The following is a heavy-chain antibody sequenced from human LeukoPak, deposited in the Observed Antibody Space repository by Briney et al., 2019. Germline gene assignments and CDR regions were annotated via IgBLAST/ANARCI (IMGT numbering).Heavy chain of an antibody. V-gene: IGHV1-24*01. J-gene: IGHJ4*02. Sequence: ASVKVSCKVSGYTLTELSMHWVRQAPGKGLEWMGGFDPEDGETIYAQKFQGRVTMTRDTSISTAYMELSRLRSDDTAVYYCARGGSYHGGIDYWGQGTLVTVSS. CDR3: ARGGSYHGGIDY. CDR2: FDPEDGET. D-gene: IGHD1-26*01. CDR1: GYTLTELS.